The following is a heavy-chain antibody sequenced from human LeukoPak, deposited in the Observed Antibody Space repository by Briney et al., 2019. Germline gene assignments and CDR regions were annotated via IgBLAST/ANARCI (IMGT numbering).Heavy chain of an antibody. CDR3: ARGAYCSGGSCYWWYFQY. J-gene: IGHJ1*01. CDR2: IYYSGNT. Sequence: TLSLTCTVSGGSISSGGYYWNWIRQHPGKGLEWIGYIYYSGNTYYNPSLKSRVTISIDTSKNQFSLKLNSVTAADTAVYYCARGAYCSGGSCYWWYFQYWGQGTLVTVSS. V-gene: IGHV4-31*03. D-gene: IGHD2-15*01. CDR1: GGSISSGGYY.